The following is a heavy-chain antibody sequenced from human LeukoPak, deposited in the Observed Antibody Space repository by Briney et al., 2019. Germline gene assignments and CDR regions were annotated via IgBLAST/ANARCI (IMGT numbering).Heavy chain of an antibody. CDR1: GGTFSSYA. J-gene: IGHJ4*02. Sequence: SVKVSCKASGGTFSSYAISWVRQAPGQGLEWMGGIIPIFGTANYAQKFQGRVTMTRNTSISTAYMELSSLRSEDTAVYYCARIASGVSDYWGQGTLVTVSS. CDR2: IIPIFGTA. D-gene: IGHD2-21*01. V-gene: IGHV1-69*05. CDR3: ARIASGVSDY.